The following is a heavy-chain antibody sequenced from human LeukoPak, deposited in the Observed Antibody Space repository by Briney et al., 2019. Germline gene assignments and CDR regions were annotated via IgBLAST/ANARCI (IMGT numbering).Heavy chain of an antibody. D-gene: IGHD6-6*01. CDR1: GFTFSSYA. V-gene: IGHV3-23*01. CDR3: AKAAQVAGRPNLGGHFDY. J-gene: IGHJ4*02. Sequence: GGSLRLSCAASGFTFSSYAMSWVRQAPGKGLEWVSAISGSGGRTYYAESVKGRFTISRDNNENTLYLQMNSLRAEDTAVYYCAKAAQVAGRPNLGGHFDYWGQGTLVTVSS. CDR2: ISGSGGRT.